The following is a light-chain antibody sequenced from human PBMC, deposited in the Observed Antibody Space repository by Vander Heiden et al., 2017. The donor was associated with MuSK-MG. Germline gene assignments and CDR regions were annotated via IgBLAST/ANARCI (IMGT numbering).Light chain of an antibody. Sequence: QSVLTQPPSVSGAPGQRVTISCTGSNSNIGAGYDVHWYQQLPRTAPKLLIYANDNRPSGVPDRCSGSKSGNSDSLATTGLQTEDDANDYCQYSDNSLNAVFGGGTKLTVL. J-gene: IGLJ2*01. CDR1: NSNIGAGYD. CDR2: AND. CDR3: QYSDNSLNAV. V-gene: IGLV1-40*01.